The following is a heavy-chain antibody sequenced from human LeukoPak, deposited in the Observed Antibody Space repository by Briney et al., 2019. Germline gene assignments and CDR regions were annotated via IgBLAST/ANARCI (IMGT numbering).Heavy chain of an antibody. CDR3: AKEGMYYDFWSGGPNWFDP. CDR1: GGSISNYY. CDR2: IYHSGST. V-gene: IGHV4-59*01. J-gene: IGHJ5*02. D-gene: IGHD3-3*01. Sequence: TSETLSLTCTVSGGSISNYYWSWIRQPPGKGLEWIGYIYHSGSTNYNPSLKSRVTMSVDTSKNQFSLKLSSVTAADTAVYYCAKEGMYYDFWSGGPNWFDPWGQGTLVTVSS.